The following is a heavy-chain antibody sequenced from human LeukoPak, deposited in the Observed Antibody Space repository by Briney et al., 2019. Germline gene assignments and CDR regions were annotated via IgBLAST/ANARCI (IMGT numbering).Heavy chain of an antibody. CDR3: VRLGGGDAFDI. Sequence: GGSLRLSCAASGFTFSRFAMHWVRQAPGKGLEWVGRIRSKANGYTTAYGETVKGRFTITRDDSKGSAFVQMSSLKSEDTAVYYCVRLGGGDAFDIWGPGTRVTVSS. CDR2: IRSKANGYTT. CDR1: GFTFSRFA. V-gene: IGHV3-73*01. J-gene: IGHJ3*02. D-gene: IGHD2-15*01.